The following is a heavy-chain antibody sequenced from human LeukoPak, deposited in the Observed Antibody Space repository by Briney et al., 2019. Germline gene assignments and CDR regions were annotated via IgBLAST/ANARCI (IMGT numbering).Heavy chain of an antibody. CDR2: IDTTGSS. Sequence: SETLSLTCTVSGGSMGSDYWSWVRQTAGKGLEWIGRIDTTGSSNSNPPLKNRVTLSVDTSKNQFSLNLHSVTAADTAIYFCTRDSNDFPGFQQWGQGTLVTVSS. D-gene: IGHD1-1*01. CDR3: TRDSNDFPGFQQ. CDR1: GGSMGSDY. V-gene: IGHV4-4*07. J-gene: IGHJ1*01.